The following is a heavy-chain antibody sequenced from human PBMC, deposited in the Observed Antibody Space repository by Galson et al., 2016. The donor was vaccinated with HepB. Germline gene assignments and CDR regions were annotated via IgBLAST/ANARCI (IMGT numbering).Heavy chain of an antibody. CDR1: GFAFSNYA. J-gene: IGHJ4*02. CDR3: ARKKLSIATDSTPVLES. CDR2: TSSSANSI. V-gene: IGHV3-23*01. D-gene: IGHD2-15*01. Sequence: SLRLSCAASGFAFSNYAMTWVRQIPGRRLEWVAGTSSSANSIYYADPVKGRFTISRDNSINTLFLYMNSLRAEDTGVYFCARKKLSIATDSTPVLESWGQGTLVTVSS.